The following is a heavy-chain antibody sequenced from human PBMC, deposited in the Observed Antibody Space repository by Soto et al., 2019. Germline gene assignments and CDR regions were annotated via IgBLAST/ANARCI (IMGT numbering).Heavy chain of an antibody. J-gene: IGHJ4*02. Sequence: SETLSLTCTVSGGSISSNYWTWIRQPPGRGLEWIGYVYNSGSTNYNPSLKSRITISEDTSKSQFSLKVNSMTAADTAVYYCARYRREAVAGYTLDNWGQGILVTVS. D-gene: IGHD6-13*01. CDR3: ARYRREAVAGYTLDN. V-gene: IGHV4-59*01. CDR1: GGSISSNY. CDR2: VYNSGST.